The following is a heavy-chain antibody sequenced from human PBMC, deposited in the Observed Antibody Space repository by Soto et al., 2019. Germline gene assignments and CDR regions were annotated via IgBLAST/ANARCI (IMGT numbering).Heavy chain of an antibody. D-gene: IGHD2-15*01. CDR2: IKQDGSEK. Sequence: GGSLRLSCAASGFTFSSYWMSWVRQAPGKGLEWVANIKQDGSEKYYVDSVKGRFTISRDNAKNSLYLQMNSLRAEDTAVYYCAKVVVAAKRNNGPAFDIWGQGTMVTVSS. V-gene: IGHV3-7*01. CDR1: GFTFSSYW. CDR3: AKVVVAAKRNNGPAFDI. J-gene: IGHJ3*02.